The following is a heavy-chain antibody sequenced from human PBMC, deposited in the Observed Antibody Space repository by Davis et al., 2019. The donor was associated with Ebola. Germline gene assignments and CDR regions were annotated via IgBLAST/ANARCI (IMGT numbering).Heavy chain of an antibody. Sequence: PGGSLRLSCVVSGFTFSTYSMNWVRQAPGKGLEWVSHISGATRAIEYADSVKGRFTISRDNARNSLFMQMNNLRDEDTAVYYCARDAQARDSGYDFFFDYWGRGVLVTVSS. J-gene: IGHJ4*02. CDR3: ARDAQARDSGYDFFFDY. D-gene: IGHD5-12*01. CDR1: GFTFSTYS. CDR2: ISGATRAI. V-gene: IGHV3-48*02.